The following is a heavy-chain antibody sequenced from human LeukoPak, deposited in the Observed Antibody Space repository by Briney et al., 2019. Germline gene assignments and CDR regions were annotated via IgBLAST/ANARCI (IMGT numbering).Heavy chain of an antibody. V-gene: IGHV4-30-4*08. Sequence: PSQTLSLTCTVSGGSISSGNYYWSWIRQHPGKGLEWIGYIYYSGSTNYNPSLKSRVTISADTSKNQVSLTLSSVTAADTAVYYCARHPELYFFDYWGQGTLVTVSS. J-gene: IGHJ4*02. CDR2: IYYSGST. CDR3: ARHPELYFFDY. D-gene: IGHD3-10*01. CDR1: GGSISSGNYY.